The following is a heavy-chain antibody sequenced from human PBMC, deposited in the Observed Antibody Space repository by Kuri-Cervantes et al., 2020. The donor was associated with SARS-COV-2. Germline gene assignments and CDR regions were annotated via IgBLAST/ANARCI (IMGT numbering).Heavy chain of an antibody. CDR3: ARELTGDMLADY. J-gene: IGHJ4*02. CDR2: IYPGDSDT. D-gene: IGHD7-27*01. Sequence: GESLKISCTGSGYSFNTYWIGWVRQMPGKGLEWMVIIYPGDSDTRYSASFQGQVTISADRSISTAYLQWNSLKAADTAMYYCARELTGDMLADYWGQGTRVTVSS. CDR1: GYSFNTYW. V-gene: IGHV5-51*01.